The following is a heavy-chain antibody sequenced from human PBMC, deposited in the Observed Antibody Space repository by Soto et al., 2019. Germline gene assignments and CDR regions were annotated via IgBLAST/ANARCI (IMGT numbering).Heavy chain of an antibody. V-gene: IGHV5-51*01. CDR2: IYPGDSDT. Sequence: ESLKISCKGSGYSFTSYWIGWVRQMPGKGLEWMGIIYPGDSDTRYSPSFQGQVTISADKSISTAYLQRSSLKASDTAMYYCESSITVTSSGYYYYYGMDVWGQGTTVTVSS. J-gene: IGHJ6*02. CDR1: GYSFTSYW. CDR3: ESSITVTSSGYYYYYGMDV. D-gene: IGHD4-4*01.